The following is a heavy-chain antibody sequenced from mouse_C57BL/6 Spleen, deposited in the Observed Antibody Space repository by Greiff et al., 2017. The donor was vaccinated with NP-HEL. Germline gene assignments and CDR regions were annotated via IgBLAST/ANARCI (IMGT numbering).Heavy chain of an antibody. D-gene: IGHD1-1*01. J-gene: IGHJ4*01. CDR1: GFTFSSYG. Sequence: EVKLLESGGDLVKPGGSLKLSCAASGFTFSSYGMSWVRQTPDKRLEWVATISSGGSYTYYPDSVKGRFTISRDNAKNTLYLQMSSLKSEDTAMYYCARRGATVVPLYGMDYWGQGTSVTVSS. CDR3: ARRGATVVPLYGMDY. V-gene: IGHV5-6*02. CDR2: ISSGGSYT.